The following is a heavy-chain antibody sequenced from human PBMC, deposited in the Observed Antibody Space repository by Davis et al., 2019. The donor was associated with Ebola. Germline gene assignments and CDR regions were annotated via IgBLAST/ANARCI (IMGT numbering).Heavy chain of an antibody. CDR1: GFPFSVYF. CDR2: GRNKENRYST. D-gene: IGHD1/OR15-1a*01. J-gene: IGHJ4*02. V-gene: IGHV3-72*01. Sequence: GGSLRLSCAASGFPFSVYFMDWVRLTPGKGLEWVGLGRNKENRYSTEYAASVKGRFTISRDDSKNLLYLEMNGLRTEDTAVYYCVTENWYRFESWGQGTLVTVSS. CDR3: VTENWYRFES.